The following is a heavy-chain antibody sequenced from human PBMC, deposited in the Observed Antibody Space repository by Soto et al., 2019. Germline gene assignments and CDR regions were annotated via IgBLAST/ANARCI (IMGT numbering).Heavy chain of an antibody. V-gene: IGHV1-8*01. Sequence: ASVKVSCKASGYTFTSYDINWVRQATGQGLEWMGWMNPNSGNTGYAQKFQGRVTMTRNTSISTAYMELSSLRSDDTAVYYCARERRQLVRRFDPWGQGTLVTVSS. CDR1: GYTFTSYD. CDR2: MNPNSGNT. CDR3: ARERRQLVRRFDP. J-gene: IGHJ5*02. D-gene: IGHD6-13*01.